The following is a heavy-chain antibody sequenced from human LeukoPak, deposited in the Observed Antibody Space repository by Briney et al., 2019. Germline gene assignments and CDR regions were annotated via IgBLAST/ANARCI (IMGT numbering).Heavy chain of an antibody. CDR3: ARGGYDGELPEMVDY. D-gene: IGHD5-12*01. J-gene: IGHJ4*02. CDR2: ISANNGKK. Sequence: GASVKVSCKASGYTFSNYAITWVRQAPGQGLEWMGWISANNGKKDYAQKVQGRVTMTTDTSTSTAYMELRSLRSDDTAVYYCARGGYDGELPEMVDYWGQGTLVTVSS. CDR1: GYTFSNYA. V-gene: IGHV1-18*01.